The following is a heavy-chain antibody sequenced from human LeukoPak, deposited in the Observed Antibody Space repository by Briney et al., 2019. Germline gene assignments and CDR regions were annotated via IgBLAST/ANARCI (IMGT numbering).Heavy chain of an antibody. J-gene: IGHJ4*02. D-gene: IGHD3-9*01. CDR2: ISYDGSNK. CDR3: ARDRWVGLRYFDRGGYYFDY. V-gene: IGHV3-30-3*01. Sequence: GGSLRLSCAASGFTFSSYAMHWVRQAPGKGLEWVAVISYDGSNKYYADSVKGRFTISRDNAKNSLYLQMNSLRAEDTAVYYCARDRWVGLRYFDRGGYYFDYWGQGTLVTVSS. CDR1: GFTFSSYA.